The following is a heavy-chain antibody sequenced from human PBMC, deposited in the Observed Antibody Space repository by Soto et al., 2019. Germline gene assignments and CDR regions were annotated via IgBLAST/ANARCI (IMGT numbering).Heavy chain of an antibody. Sequence: QVQLVQSGVEVKKPGASVKVSCKASGYTFTSYDINWMRQATGQWIEWMGWINPNSGNTGYAQKFQGRVTMTRNTSRSTAYMELSSLRSEDTAVYYGPRERSAAGTGWFDPWGQGTLVTVSS. CDR2: INPNSGNT. CDR1: GYTFTSYD. V-gene: IGHV1-8*01. J-gene: IGHJ5*02. D-gene: IGHD6-13*01. CDR3: PRERSAAGTGWFDP.